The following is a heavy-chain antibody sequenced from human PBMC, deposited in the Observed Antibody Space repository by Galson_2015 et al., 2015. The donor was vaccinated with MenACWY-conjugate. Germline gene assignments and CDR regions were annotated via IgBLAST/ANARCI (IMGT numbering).Heavy chain of an antibody. CDR1: GFAFGSYA. J-gene: IGHJ5*02. V-gene: IGHV3-15*01. Sequence: SLRLSCAASGFAFGSYAMTWVRRAPGKGLEWVGRIKSKYVGGAIEYAAPVKGRFIISRDDSKNTLYLQMNSLKTEDTAVYYCTTALGVAAHGSWGQGTLVTVSS. CDR3: TTALGVAAHGS. D-gene: IGHD6-13*01. CDR2: IKSKYVGGAI.